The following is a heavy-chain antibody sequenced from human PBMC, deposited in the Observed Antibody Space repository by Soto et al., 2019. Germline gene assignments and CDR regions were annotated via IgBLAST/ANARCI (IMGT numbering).Heavy chain of an antibody. Sequence: SETLSLTCTVSGGSISSYYWSWIRQPPGKGLEWIGYIYYSGSTNYNPSLKSRVTISVDTSKNQFSLKLSSVTAADTALYYCARRRYWSSTSCYFFDYWGEVTLVTVSS. CDR2: IYYSGST. CDR3: ARRRYWSSTSCYFFDY. V-gene: IGHV4-59*08. J-gene: IGHJ4*02. CDR1: GGSISSYY. D-gene: IGHD2-2*01.